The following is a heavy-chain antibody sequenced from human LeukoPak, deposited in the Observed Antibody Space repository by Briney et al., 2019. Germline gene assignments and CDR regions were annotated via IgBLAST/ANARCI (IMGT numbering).Heavy chain of an antibody. CDR2: IYHSGST. Sequence: KTSETLSLNCAVSGYSISSGYYWGWIRQPPGKGPEWIGSIYHSGSTYYNPSLKSRVTISVDTSKNQFSLKLSSVTAADTAVYYCARDRAVAVGAFDIWGQGTMVTVSS. V-gene: IGHV4-38-2*02. D-gene: IGHD6-19*01. CDR3: ARDRAVAVGAFDI. CDR1: GYSISSGYY. J-gene: IGHJ3*02.